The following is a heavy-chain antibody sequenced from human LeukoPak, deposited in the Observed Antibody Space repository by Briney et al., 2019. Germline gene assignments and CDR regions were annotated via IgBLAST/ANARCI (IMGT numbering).Heavy chain of an antibody. CDR2: ISGSGDNT. Sequence: GGSLRLSCAASGFTFSNYWMHWVRQAPGKGLEWVSGISGSGDNTYYADSVKGRFTISRDNSKNTLYVQVNSLGTEDTAAYYCAKGSYYDSSGSFYFDYWGQGTLVTVSS. CDR3: AKGSYYDSSGSFYFDY. CDR1: GFTFSNYW. D-gene: IGHD3-22*01. J-gene: IGHJ4*02. V-gene: IGHV3-23*01.